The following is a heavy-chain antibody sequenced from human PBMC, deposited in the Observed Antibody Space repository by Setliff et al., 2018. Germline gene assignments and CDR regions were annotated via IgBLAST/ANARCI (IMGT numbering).Heavy chain of an antibody. D-gene: IGHD2-8*01. CDR3: VKGTNVVMVYTGFDH. CDR1: GFTVSSNY. J-gene: IGHJ4*01. Sequence: HPGGSLRLSCAASGFTVSSNYMSWVRQAPGKGLEWVSSISSSAGSIHLADSVKGRFTISRDNSKNTLFLQMSSLRAADTAVYYCVKGTNVVMVYTGFDHWGQGTLVTVSS. V-gene: IGHV3-23*01. CDR2: ISSSAGSI.